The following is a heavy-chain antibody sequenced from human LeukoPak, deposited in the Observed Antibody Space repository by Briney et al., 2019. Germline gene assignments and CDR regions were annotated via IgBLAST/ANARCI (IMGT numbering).Heavy chain of an antibody. CDR1: VGSISGYH. J-gene: IGHJ5*02. D-gene: IGHD3-16*01. V-gene: IGHV4-59*12. Sequence: SETLSLTCTVTVGSISGYHWNWLRQSPGKGLEWIGYIYHSGSTYYNPSLKSRVTISVDRSKNQFSLKLSSVTAADTAVYYCARVLGGWFDPWGQGTLVTVSS. CDR2: IYHSGST. CDR3: ARVLGGWFDP.